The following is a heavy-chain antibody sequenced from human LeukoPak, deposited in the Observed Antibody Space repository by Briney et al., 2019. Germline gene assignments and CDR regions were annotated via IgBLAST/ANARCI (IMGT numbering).Heavy chain of an antibody. CDR3: AKDHYDYVWGSYCADY. CDR1: GFTFSSYA. J-gene: IGHJ4*02. CDR2: ISGSGGST. V-gene: IGHV3-23*01. Sequence: GGSLRLSCAASGFTFSSYAMSWVRQAPGKGLEWVSAISGSGGSTYYADSVKGRFTISRDNSKNTLYLQMNSLRAVDTAVYYCAKDHYDYVWGSYCADYWGQGTLVTVSS. D-gene: IGHD3-16*01.